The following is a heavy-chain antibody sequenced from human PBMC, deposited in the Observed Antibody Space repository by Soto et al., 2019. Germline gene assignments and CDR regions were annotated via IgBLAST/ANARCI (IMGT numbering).Heavy chain of an antibody. CDR3: ARRVADIVLVPAAMGDDAFDI. CDR2: IYYSGST. J-gene: IGHJ3*02. Sequence: SETLSLTCIVSGGSISSGDYYWSWIRQPPGKGLEWIGYIYYSGSTYYNPSLKSRVTISVDTSKNQFSLKLSSVTAADTAVYYCARRVADIVLVPAAMGDDAFDIWGQGTMVT. CDR1: GGSISSGDYY. V-gene: IGHV4-30-4*01. D-gene: IGHD2-2*01.